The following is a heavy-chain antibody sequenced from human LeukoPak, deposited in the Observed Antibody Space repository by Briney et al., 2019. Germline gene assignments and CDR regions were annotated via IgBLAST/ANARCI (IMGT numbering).Heavy chain of an antibody. CDR1: GYTFTGYY. Sequence: GASVKVSCKASGYTFTGYYIHWVRQAPGQGLEWMGWINPDSGGTHYAQKFQGRVTMTRDTSISTAYMEPSRLRSDDTAVYYCARDPYDSSAYFDYWGQGTLVTVSS. CDR3: ARDPYDSSAYFDY. CDR2: INPDSGGT. J-gene: IGHJ4*02. D-gene: IGHD3-22*01. V-gene: IGHV1-2*02.